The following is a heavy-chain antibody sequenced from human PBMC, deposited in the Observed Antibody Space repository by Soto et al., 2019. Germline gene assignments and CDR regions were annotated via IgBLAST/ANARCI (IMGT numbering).Heavy chain of an antibody. D-gene: IGHD2-2*01. Sequence: QVQLVQSGAEVKKPGSSVKVSCKASGGTFSSYAISWVRQAPGQGLEWMGGIIPIFGTANYAQKFQGRVTIXXDXSXXRGYMELSSLRSEDTAVYYCARGGVLVPAAIYFDYWGQGTLVTVSS. J-gene: IGHJ4*02. CDR1: GGTFSSYA. CDR3: ARGGVLVPAAIYFDY. V-gene: IGHV1-69*12. CDR2: IIPIFGTA.